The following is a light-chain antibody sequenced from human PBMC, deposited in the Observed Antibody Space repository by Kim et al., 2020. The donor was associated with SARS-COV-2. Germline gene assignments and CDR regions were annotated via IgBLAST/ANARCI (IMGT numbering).Light chain of an antibody. CDR1: SSYVGGYNY. CDR3: SSYTSSSTSYV. Sequence: QSITISCTGTSSYVGGYNYVSWYQQHPGKAPKLMIYDVSNRPSGVSNRFSGSKSGNTASLTISGLQAEDEADYYCSSYTSSSTSYVFGTGTKVTVL. V-gene: IGLV2-14*03. J-gene: IGLJ1*01. CDR2: DVS.